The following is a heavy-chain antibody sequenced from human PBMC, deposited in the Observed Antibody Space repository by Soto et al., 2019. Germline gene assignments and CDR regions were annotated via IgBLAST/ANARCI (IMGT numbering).Heavy chain of an antibody. CDR3: ARGRGIVATINRSLLFDY. V-gene: IGHV4-31*03. Sequence: QVQLQESGPGLVKPSQTLSLTCTVSGGSISSGGYYWSWIRQHPGKGLEWIGYIYYSGSTYYNPFLKDGVSIRVNPVKDRFPLKLSSVTAADTAVYYCARGRGIVATINRSLLFDYWGQGTLVTVSS. CDR2: IYYSGST. J-gene: IGHJ4*02. D-gene: IGHD5-12*01. CDR1: GGSISSGGYY.